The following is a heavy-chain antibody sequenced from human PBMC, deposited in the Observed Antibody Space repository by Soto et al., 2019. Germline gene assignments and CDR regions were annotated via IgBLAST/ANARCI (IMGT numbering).Heavy chain of an antibody. CDR1: GASISAYA. J-gene: IGHJ4*02. Sequence: PSETLSLTCTVSGASISAYACSWSRQPAGKGLEWIGRLYSSGNTNYNPSFKSRLTMSADTSKNQFSLKLSSVTAADTAVYYCARGPYSSGWYVVDYWGQGTLVTVSS. V-gene: IGHV4-4*07. CDR2: LYSSGNT. CDR3: ARGPYSSGWYVVDY. D-gene: IGHD6-19*01.